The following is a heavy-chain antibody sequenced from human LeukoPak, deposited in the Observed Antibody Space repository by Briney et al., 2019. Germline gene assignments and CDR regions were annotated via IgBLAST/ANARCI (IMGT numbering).Heavy chain of an antibody. D-gene: IGHD3-3*01. CDR1: GFTFSSYW. Sequence: GGSLRLSCAASGFTFSSYWMHWVRQAPGKGLVWVSRINSDGSGTSYADSVKGRFTISRDNAKNTLYLQMNSLRAEDTAVYYCARGLDFWSGVNWFDPWGQGTLVTVSS. V-gene: IGHV3-74*01. J-gene: IGHJ5*02. CDR3: ARGLDFWSGVNWFDP. CDR2: INSDGSGT.